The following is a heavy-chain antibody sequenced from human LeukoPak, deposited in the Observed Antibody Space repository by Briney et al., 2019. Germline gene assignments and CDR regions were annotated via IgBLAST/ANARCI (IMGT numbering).Heavy chain of an antibody. CDR2: IKPDASEK. V-gene: IGHV3-7*01. J-gene: IGHJ6*03. CDR3: ARHGQRGNYYYYLDV. Sequence: PGGSLRLSGGDSGFTFSNYWMTWVRQAPGKGREWVANIKPDASEKYYVDSVRGRFTISRDNAKHSLYLEMNSLRAEHTAVYSCARHGQRGNYYYYLDVWGKGTTVTVSS. CDR1: GFTFSNYW. D-gene: IGHD5-24*01.